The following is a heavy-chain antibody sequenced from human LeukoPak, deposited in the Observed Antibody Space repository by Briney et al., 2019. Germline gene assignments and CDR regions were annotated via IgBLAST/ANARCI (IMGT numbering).Heavy chain of an antibody. Sequence: ASVKVSCKASGYTFTSYGISWVRQAPGQGLEWMGWISAYNGNTNYAQKLQGRVTMTTDTSTSTAYMELRSLRSDDTAVYYCARTGPIVVVPAAEPNDAFDIWGQGTMVTVSS. D-gene: IGHD2-2*01. J-gene: IGHJ3*02. CDR1: GYTFTSYG. V-gene: IGHV1-18*01. CDR3: ARTGPIVVVPAAEPNDAFDI. CDR2: ISAYNGNT.